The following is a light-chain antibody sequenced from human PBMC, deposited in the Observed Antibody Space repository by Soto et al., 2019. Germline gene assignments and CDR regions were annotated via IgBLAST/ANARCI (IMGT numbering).Light chain of an antibody. J-gene: IGKJ2*01. Sequence: EIVLTQSPGTLSLSPGDRATLSCRASQSVSNSDFAWYQQKAAQAPRLLIYGASSRATRIPDRFSGSGSATAFTVTISRLEPEDFAVYYCQQYGSSPLYTFGQGTKLEI. CDR1: QSVSNSD. CDR2: GAS. CDR3: QQYGSSPLYT. V-gene: IGKV3-20*01.